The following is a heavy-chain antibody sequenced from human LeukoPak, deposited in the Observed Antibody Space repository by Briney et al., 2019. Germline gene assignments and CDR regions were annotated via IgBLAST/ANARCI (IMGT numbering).Heavy chain of an antibody. V-gene: IGHV4-39*01. CDR2: IYYTGST. CDR1: GGSISNNLYS. CDR3: ARVVNWGLDI. Sequence: SETLSLTCTVSGGSISNNLYSWGWVRQPPGKGLEWIGYIYYTGSTSFSPSLGSRVTISVDTSKNQFSLKLSSVTAADTAVYYCARVVNWGLDIWGQGTMVTVSS. D-gene: IGHD7-27*01. J-gene: IGHJ3*02.